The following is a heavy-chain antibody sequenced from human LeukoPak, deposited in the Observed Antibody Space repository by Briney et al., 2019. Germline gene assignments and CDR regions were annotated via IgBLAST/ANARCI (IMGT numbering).Heavy chain of an antibody. Sequence: ASVKVSCKASGYTFTSYGISWVRQAPGQGLEWMGWISAYNGNTNYAQKLQGRVTMTTDTSTSTAYMELSSLRSEDTAVYYCAVLYDSSPNFDYWGQGTLVTVSS. V-gene: IGHV1-18*01. D-gene: IGHD3-22*01. CDR2: ISAYNGNT. CDR3: AVLYDSSPNFDY. J-gene: IGHJ4*02. CDR1: GYTFTSYG.